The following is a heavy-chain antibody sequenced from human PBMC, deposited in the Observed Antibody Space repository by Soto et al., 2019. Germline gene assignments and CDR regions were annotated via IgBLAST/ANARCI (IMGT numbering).Heavy chain of an antibody. CDR2: MHHTQGT. CDR3: ARGPFVGYFDWLDP. CDR1: GASISSYY. Sequence: SATLSLTCSVSGASISSYYWTWIRQPPGGGLEWIGYMHHTQGTNDNPSLRGRVHMSIDTSMNQFSLRLTSVTAADTAVYYCARGPFVGYFDWLDPWGHGTLVTVSS. J-gene: IGHJ5*02. D-gene: IGHD3-9*01. V-gene: IGHV4-59*01.